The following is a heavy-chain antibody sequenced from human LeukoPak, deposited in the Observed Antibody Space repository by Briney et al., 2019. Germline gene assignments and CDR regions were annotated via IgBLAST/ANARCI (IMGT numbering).Heavy chain of an antibody. J-gene: IGHJ6*03. Sequence: SETLSLTCAVYGGSFSGYYWSWIRQPPGKGLEWIGEINHSGSTNYNPSLKSRVTISVDTSKNQFSLKLSSVTAADTAVYYCARGRCSSTSCYLHYYYYYMDVWGKGTTVTVSS. V-gene: IGHV4-34*01. CDR3: ARGRCSSTSCYLHYYYYYMDV. CDR1: GGSFSGYY. CDR2: INHSGST. D-gene: IGHD2-2*01.